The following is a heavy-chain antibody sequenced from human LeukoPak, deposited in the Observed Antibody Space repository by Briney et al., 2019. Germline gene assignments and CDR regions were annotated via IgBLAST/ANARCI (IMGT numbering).Heavy chain of an antibody. CDR1: GYTFSGYY. V-gene: IGHV1-2*02. D-gene: IGHD1-1*01. CDR3: ARGPMTTGDY. CDR2: INASSGST. J-gene: IGHJ4*02. Sequence: ASVKLSCTASGYTFSGYYMHWVRQAPGQGLEWMGWINASSGSTNYAQKVQGRVTMTRDTSISTAYMELSSLRSDDTAVYYCARGPMTTGDYWGQGTLVTVSS.